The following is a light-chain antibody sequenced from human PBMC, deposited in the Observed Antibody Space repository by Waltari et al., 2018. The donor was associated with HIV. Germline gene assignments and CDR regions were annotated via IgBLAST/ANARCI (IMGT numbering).Light chain of an antibody. CDR2: SNT. V-gene: IGLV1-44*01. Sequence: QSLLTQSPSASGTPGQRVNISCFGTSSNIGSGSVNSYQHFPRTPPKLLIFSNTERPSGVPDRFSGSKSGTSASLAISGLHSQDEADYYCSAWDVTLNGLVFGGGTRLSVL. CDR1: SSNIGSGS. CDR3: SAWDVTLNGLV. J-gene: IGLJ2*01.